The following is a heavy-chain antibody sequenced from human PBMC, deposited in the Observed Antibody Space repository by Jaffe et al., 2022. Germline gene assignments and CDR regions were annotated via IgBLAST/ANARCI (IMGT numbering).Heavy chain of an antibody. CDR1: GFTFGDYA. CDR2: IRSKAYGGTT. D-gene: IGHD3-10*01. J-gene: IGHJ6*03. V-gene: IGHV3-49*04. CDR3: TRDGPYYYGSGSYSANYYYYYYMDV. Sequence: EVQLVESGGGLVQPGRSLRLSCTASGFTFGDYAMSWVRQAPGKGLEWVGFIRSKAYGGTTEYAASVKGRFTISRDDSKSIAYLQMNSLKTEDTAVYYCTRDGPYYYGSGSYSANYYYYYYMDVWGKGTTVTVSS.